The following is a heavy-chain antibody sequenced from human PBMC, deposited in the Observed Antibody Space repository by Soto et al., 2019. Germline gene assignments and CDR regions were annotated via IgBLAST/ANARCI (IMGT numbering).Heavy chain of an antibody. J-gene: IGHJ4*02. CDR2: ISSISSTI. D-gene: IGHD4-17*01. CDR3: ARAGYGDYDY. CDR1: GFTFSSYS. Sequence: EVQLVESGGGLVQPGGSLRLSCAASGFTFSSYSMNWVRQAPGKGLEWVACISSISSTIYYADSVEGRFTISRDNDYNALYLHVNSLRAEDTSVYYFARAGYGDYDYWGQGTLVTVSS. V-gene: IGHV3-48*01.